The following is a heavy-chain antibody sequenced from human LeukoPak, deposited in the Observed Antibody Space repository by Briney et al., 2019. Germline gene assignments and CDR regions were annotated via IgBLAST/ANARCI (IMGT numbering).Heavy chain of an antibody. CDR1: EFTVSSTY. D-gene: IGHD5-18*01. CDR2: IYSGGTT. J-gene: IGHJ4*02. V-gene: IGHV3-53*01. CDR3: ASRTESGYTYGYLDF. Sequence: GGSLRLSCAASEFTVSSTYMSWVRQAPGKGLEWVSLIYSGGTTYYADSVKGRFTISRDNSKNTLYLQMNSLRAEDTAVYYCASRTESGYTYGYLDFWGQGTLVTVSS.